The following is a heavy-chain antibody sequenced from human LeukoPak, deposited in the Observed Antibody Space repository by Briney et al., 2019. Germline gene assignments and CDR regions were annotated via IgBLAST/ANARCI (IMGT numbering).Heavy chain of an antibody. CDR2: IIPIFGTA. D-gene: IGHD6-13*01. CDR1: GGTFSSYA. Sequence: SVKVSCKASGGTFSSYAISWVRQAPGQGLEWMGGIIPIFGTANYAQKFQGRVTITTGKSTSTAYMELSSLRSEDTAVYYCARGPAAGTSSYMDVWGKGTTVTVSS. V-gene: IGHV1-69*05. J-gene: IGHJ6*03. CDR3: ARGPAAGTSSYMDV.